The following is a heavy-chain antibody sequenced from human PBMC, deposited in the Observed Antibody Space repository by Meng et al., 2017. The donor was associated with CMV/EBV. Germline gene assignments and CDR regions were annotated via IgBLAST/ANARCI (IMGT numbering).Heavy chain of an antibody. J-gene: IGHJ4*02. CDR1: GFSLSTSGVG. CDR2: IYWDDDK. Sequence: QITLKESRPTPVKPTQTLTLTCTFSGFSLSTSGVGVGWIRQPPGKALEWLALIYWDDDKRYSPSLKSRLTITKDTSKNQVVLTMTNMDPVDTATHYCAHRGSYGYHGYWGQGTLVTVSS. D-gene: IGHD5-18*01. V-gene: IGHV2-5*02. CDR3: AHRGSYGYHGY.